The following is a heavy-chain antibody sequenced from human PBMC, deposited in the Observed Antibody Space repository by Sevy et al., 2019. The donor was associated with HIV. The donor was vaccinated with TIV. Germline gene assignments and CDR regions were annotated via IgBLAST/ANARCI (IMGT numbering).Heavy chain of an antibody. J-gene: IGHJ4*02. CDR2: IRYDESEQ. V-gene: IGHV3-30*02. CDR3: AKDPRPSHRITTFGGVDYFEY. Sequence: GGSLRLSCAASGFTFSTHGMHWVRQAPGKGLEWVAFIRYDESEQYCADSVKGRCTISRDNSKSTLYLRLSSLRDEDTAVYYCAKDPRPSHRITTFGGVDYFEYWGQGTLVTVSS. D-gene: IGHD3-3*01. CDR1: GFTFSTHG.